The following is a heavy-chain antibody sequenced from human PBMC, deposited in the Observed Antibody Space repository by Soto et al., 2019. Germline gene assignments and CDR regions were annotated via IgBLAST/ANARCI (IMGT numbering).Heavy chain of an antibody. Sequence: SETLSLTCTVSGGSISSYYWSWIRQPPGKGLEWIGYIYYSGSTNYNPSLKSRVTISVDTSKNQFSLKLSSVTAADTAVYYCARDQGRQGWFDPWGQGTLVTVS. CDR2: IYYSGST. V-gene: IGHV4-59*01. CDR3: ARDQGRQGWFDP. CDR1: GGSISSYY. J-gene: IGHJ5*02. D-gene: IGHD1-1*01.